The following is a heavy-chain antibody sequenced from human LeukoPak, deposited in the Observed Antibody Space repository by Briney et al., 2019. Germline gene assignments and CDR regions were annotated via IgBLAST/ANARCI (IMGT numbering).Heavy chain of an antibody. Sequence: ASVKVSCKASGYTFTGYYMHWVRQAPGQGLEWMGRINPNSGGTNYAQKFQGRVTMIRDTSISTAYMELSRLRSDDTAVYYCAREEWPHYYYYMDVWGKGTTVTVSS. CDR3: AREEWPHYYYYMDV. V-gene: IGHV1-2*06. CDR1: GYTFTGYY. J-gene: IGHJ6*03. CDR2: INPNSGGT. D-gene: IGHD3-3*01.